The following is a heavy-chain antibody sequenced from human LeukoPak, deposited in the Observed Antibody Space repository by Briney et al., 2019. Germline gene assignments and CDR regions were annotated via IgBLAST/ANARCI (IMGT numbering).Heavy chain of an antibody. J-gene: IGHJ4*02. V-gene: IGHV1-69*05. Sequence: SVKVSCKASGGTFASSGIGWVRLAPGQGLVWMGGTIPIYGTTFIAQKFQGRVTLTTDESTSTAYMEVNSLRSEDTAVYYCARTLLDSGAGSFFDWWGQGTLVTVSS. CDR3: ARTLLDSGAGSFFDW. CDR2: TIPIYGTT. CDR1: GGTFASSG. D-gene: IGHD3-10*01.